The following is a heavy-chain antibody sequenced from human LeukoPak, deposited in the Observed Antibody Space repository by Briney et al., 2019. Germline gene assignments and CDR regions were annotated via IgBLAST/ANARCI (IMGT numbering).Heavy chain of an antibody. D-gene: IGHD5-18*01. CDR3: ARVHTAMVTGHYYYYYGMDV. J-gene: IGHJ6*02. V-gene: IGHV4-4*07. CDR1: GGSISTYY. CDR2: IYSNGST. Sequence: SETLSLTCPVSGGSISTYYWGWIRQPAGKGLEWIGRIYSNGSTNYNPSLKSRVTMSVDTSKNQFSLKLSSVTAADTAVYYCARVHTAMVTGHYYYYYGMDVWGQGTTVTVSS.